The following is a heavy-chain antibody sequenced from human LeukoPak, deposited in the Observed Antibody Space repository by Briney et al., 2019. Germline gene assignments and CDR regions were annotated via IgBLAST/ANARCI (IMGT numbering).Heavy chain of an antibody. CDR2: IIPIFGTA. CDR3: ARADKCSGGSCYSWWLDP. Sequence: EASVKVSCTASGGTFSSYAISWVRQAPGHGLEWMGGIIPIFGTANYAQKFQGRVTITADKSTSTAYMELSSLRSEDTAVYYCARADKCSGGSCYSWWLDPWGQGTLVTVSS. CDR1: GGTFSSYA. J-gene: IGHJ5*02. D-gene: IGHD2-15*01. V-gene: IGHV1-69*06.